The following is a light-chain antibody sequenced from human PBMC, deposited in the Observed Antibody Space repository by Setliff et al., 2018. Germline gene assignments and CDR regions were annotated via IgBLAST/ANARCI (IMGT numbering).Light chain of an antibody. CDR2: DVT. CDR3: CSYADTYISV. J-gene: IGLJ1*01. CDR1: SSDIGAYDF. Sequence: QSALTQPASVSGSPGQSITISCTGSSSDIGAYDFVSWYQQHPGKAPKLIIYDVTKRPSGVPDRFSGSKSGNTASLTISGLQAEDEADYSCCSYADTYISVFGTGTKVTVL. V-gene: IGLV2-11*01.